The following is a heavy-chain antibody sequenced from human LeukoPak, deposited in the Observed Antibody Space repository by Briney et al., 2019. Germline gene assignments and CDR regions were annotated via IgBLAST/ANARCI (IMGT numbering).Heavy chain of an antibody. Sequence: GASLKISCKGSGYSFTSYWIGWVRQMPGKGLEWMGIIYPGDSDTRYSPSFQGQVTISADKSISTAHLQWSSLKASDTAMYYCARGSPYYYDSSGYYLDYWGQGTLVTVSS. CDR2: IYPGDSDT. D-gene: IGHD3-22*01. J-gene: IGHJ4*02. V-gene: IGHV5-51*01. CDR3: ARGSPYYYDSSGYYLDY. CDR1: GYSFTSYW.